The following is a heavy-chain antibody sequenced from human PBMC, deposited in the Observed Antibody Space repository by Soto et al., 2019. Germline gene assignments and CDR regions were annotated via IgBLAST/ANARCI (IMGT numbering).Heavy chain of an antibody. CDR1: GFTFSSYS. D-gene: IGHD6-19*01. CDR3: ARRSSGWYFDY. J-gene: IGHJ4*02. CDR2: ISGSGGST. V-gene: IGHV3-23*01. Sequence: EVQLLESGGGLVQPGGSLRLSCAASGFTFSSYSMSWVRQAPGKGLEWVSAISGSGGSTYYADSVKGRFTISRDNSKNTLYLQMNSLRAEETAVYCCARRSSGWYFDYWGQGTLVTVSS.